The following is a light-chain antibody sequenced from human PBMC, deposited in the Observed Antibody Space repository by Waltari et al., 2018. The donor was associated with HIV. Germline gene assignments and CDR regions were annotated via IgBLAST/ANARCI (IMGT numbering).Light chain of an antibody. CDR2: EVT. CDR1: ISNVGSDDL. J-gene: IGLJ1*01. V-gene: IGLV2-23*02. CDR3: CSCPRSGIRYV. Sequence: QSSLTQPASVSGSPVQSITISCPGTISNVGSDDLASWYQQHPGEAPKLIIYEVTKRPSGVSNRFSGSKSGNTASLTISGLQAEDEADYYCCSCPRSGIRYVFGTGTKVTVL.